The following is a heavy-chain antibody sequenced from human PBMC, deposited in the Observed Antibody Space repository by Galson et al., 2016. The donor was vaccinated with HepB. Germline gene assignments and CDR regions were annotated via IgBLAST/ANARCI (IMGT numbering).Heavy chain of an antibody. CDR1: SDPVTSGTYY. CDR2: IHDSGNT. Sequence: SETLSLTCTVSSDPVTSGTYYWSWVRQSPGKGLDWIGYIHDSGNTNYNPSIKSRVTISRDTSKNQFFLELTSVTAADTAVYYCARYEGFYNGMDVWGQGTTVTVAS. J-gene: IGHJ6*02. CDR3: ARYEGFYNGMDV. D-gene: IGHD2-2*02. V-gene: IGHV4-61*01.